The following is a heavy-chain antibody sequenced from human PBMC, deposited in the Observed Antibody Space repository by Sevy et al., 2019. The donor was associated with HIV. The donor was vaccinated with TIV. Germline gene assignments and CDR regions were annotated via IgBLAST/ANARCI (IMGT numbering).Heavy chain of an antibody. J-gene: IGHJ4*02. V-gene: IGHV3-15*04. CDR2: IESKIDGGTI. CDR1: GFTFSSAW. Sequence: GGSLRLSCAVSGFTFSSAWMIWFRQTPGKRLEWVGRIESKIDGGTIYYAAPVKGRFSISRDDSKNTLFLQMNSLKTEDTAVYYCATDHPPEQLVSDYWGQGTLVTVSS. CDR3: ATDHPPEQLVSDY. D-gene: IGHD6-6*01.